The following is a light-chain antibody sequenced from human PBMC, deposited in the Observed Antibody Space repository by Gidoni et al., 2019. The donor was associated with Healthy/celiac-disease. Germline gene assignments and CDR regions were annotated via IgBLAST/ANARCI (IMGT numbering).Light chain of an antibody. V-gene: IGKV1-33*01. CDR1: QDISNY. J-gene: IGKJ5*01. Sequence: IQMTQAPSSLSASVGGRVTITCQARQDISNYLNRYQQKPGKAPKLLIYDASNLETGAPSRFSGSGSGTDFTFTISSLQPEFIASYYCQQYDYLPITFGQGTRLEIK. CDR2: DAS. CDR3: QQYDYLPIT.